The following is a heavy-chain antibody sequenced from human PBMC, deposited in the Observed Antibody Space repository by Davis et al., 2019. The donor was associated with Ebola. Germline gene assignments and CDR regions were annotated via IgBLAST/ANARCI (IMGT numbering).Heavy chain of an antibody. V-gene: IGHV3-30*03. J-gene: IGHJ3*02. Sequence: GESLKISCAASGFTFSSYGMHWVRQAPGKGLEWVAVISYDGSNKYYADSVKGRLAISRDHSRNTLYLQMTSLRAEDTAIYYCVRVSRNIATGWYRFDAFDIWGQGTLVTVSS. CDR3: VRVSRNIATGWYRFDAFDI. D-gene: IGHD6-19*01. CDR2: ISYDGSNK. CDR1: GFTFSSYG.